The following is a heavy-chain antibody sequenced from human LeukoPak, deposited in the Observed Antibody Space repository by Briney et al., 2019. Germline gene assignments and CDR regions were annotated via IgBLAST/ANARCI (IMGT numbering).Heavy chain of an antibody. D-gene: IGHD4-17*01. CDR2: IYTSGST. Sequence: SETLSLTCTVSGGSISSYYWSWIRQPAGKGLEWIGRIYTSGSTNYNPSLKSRLSVSVDTSRNQFSLKLSSVTAADTAVYYCARSGSSTVTTLDYWGQGPLVTVSS. CDR1: GGSISSYY. V-gene: IGHV4-4*07. CDR3: ARSGSSTVTTLDY. J-gene: IGHJ4*02.